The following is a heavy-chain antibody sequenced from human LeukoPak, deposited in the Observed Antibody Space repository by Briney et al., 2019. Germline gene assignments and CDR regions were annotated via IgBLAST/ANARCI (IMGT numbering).Heavy chain of an antibody. Sequence: SETLSLTCSVSGGSINSDSWNWIRQPPGKGLEWIGYIYHSGSTNYNPSLKSRVTISIDKSKKQFSLKLISVTAADTAIYYCARVGGMTTINNAAFDIWGQGTMVTVSS. J-gene: IGHJ3*02. D-gene: IGHD5-24*01. CDR2: IYHSGST. CDR3: ARVGGMTTINNAAFDI. V-gene: IGHV4-59*01. CDR1: GGSINSDS.